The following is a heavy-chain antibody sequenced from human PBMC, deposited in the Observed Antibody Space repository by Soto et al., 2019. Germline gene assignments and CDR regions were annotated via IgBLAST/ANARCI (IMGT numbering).Heavy chain of an antibody. CDR2: ISYDGSNK. J-gene: IGHJ4*02. V-gene: IGHV3-30*18. Sequence: QVQLVESGGGVVQPGRSLRLSCAASGFTFSSYGMHWVRQAPGKGLEWVAVISYDGSNKYYADSVKGRFTISRDNSKNTLYLQMNSLRAEDTAVYYCAKDQPWELLGYFDYWGQGTLVTVSS. CDR3: AKDQPWELLGYFDY. D-gene: IGHD1-26*01. CDR1: GFTFSSYG.